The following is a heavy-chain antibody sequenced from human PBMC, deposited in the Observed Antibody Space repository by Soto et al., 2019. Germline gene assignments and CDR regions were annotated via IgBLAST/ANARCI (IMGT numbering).Heavy chain of an antibody. CDR1: GFTFSDYY. CDR2: SSSSGGII. V-gene: IGHV3-11*01. D-gene: IGHD1-20*01. Sequence: GGSLRLSCAASGFTFSDYYMSWIRQAPGKGLEWVSYSSSSGGIIYYADSVKGRFTISRDNAKNSLYLQMNSLRAEDTAVYYCAAYNTSRHAAFDIWGQGTTVTVSS. CDR3: AAYNTSRHAAFDI. J-gene: IGHJ3*02.